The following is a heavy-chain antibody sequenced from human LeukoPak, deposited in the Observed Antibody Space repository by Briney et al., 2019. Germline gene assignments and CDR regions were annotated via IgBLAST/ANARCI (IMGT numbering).Heavy chain of an antibody. Sequence: PGGSLRLSCAAAGFTFSKFATHWVRQAPGKGLEWVAVVSYDGSYKYYADSLKGRFTIFRDNAKNSLYLQMNSLRAEDTAVYYCARGLAVAPEAHYYYYYYMDVWGKGTTVTVSS. D-gene: IGHD6-19*01. CDR3: ARGLAVAPEAHYYYYYYMDV. V-gene: IGHV3-30*04. J-gene: IGHJ6*03. CDR2: VSYDGSYK. CDR1: GFTFSKFA.